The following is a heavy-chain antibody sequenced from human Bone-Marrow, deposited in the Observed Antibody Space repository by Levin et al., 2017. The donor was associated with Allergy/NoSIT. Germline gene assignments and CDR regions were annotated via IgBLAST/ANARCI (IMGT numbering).Heavy chain of an antibody. V-gene: IGHV3-21*01. J-gene: IGHJ3*01. CDR2: ISSDSSDL. D-gene: IGHD2/OR15-2a*01. CDR3: VRGIIGDVRVAHKEAFDV. Sequence: GGSLRLSCIVSGFTFSDYSIYWVRQAPGKGLEWISSISSDSSDLYYADSVKGRFTISRDNAKNSMNLQVSSLRAEDTAVYHCVRGIIGDVRVAHKEAFDVWGQGTMVTVSS. CDR1: GFTFSDYS.